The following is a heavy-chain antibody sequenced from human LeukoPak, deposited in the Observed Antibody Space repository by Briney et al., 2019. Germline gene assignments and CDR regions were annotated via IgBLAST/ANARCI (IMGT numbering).Heavy chain of an antibody. CDR1: GFTLSSYN. D-gene: IGHD3-16*02. Sequence: GGSLRLSCVGSGFTLSSYNMNWVRQAPGKGLEWVSSIGSSSSYIYYADSVKGRFTISRDNAKNSLYLQLNSLRAEDTAVYFCTRGYRGADNWGQGTLVTASS. CDR2: IGSSSSYI. V-gene: IGHV3-21*01. CDR3: TRGYRGADN. J-gene: IGHJ4*02.